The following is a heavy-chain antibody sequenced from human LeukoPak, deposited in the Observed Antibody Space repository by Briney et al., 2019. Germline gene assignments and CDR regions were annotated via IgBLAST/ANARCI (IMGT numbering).Heavy chain of an antibody. CDR1: GGSFSGYY. Sequence: SETLSLTCAVYGGSFSGYYWSWIRQPPGKGLEWIGEINHSGSTNYNPSLKSRVTITRDTSASTAYMELSSLRSEDTAVYYCARDASVRFGELFLGGYFDYWGQGTLVTVSS. CDR3: ARDASVRFGELFLGGYFDY. CDR2: INHSGST. J-gene: IGHJ4*02. V-gene: IGHV4-34*01. D-gene: IGHD3-10*01.